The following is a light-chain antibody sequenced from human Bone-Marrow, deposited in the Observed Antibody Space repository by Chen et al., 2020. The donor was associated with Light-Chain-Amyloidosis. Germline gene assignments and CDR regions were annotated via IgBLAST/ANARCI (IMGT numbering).Light chain of an antibody. Sequence: QSALTQPASVSGSPGQSITISCTGTSSDIGGYDHVSWFQKNPGKAPKLMVFGATQRPSGVSPRFSGSKSGNTAYLTISGLQAEDEADYFCSSYAGSVTFALFGGGTSLTVL. CDR3: SSYAGSVTFAL. CDR2: GAT. V-gene: IGLV2-23*02. CDR1: SSDIGGYDH. J-gene: IGLJ2*01.